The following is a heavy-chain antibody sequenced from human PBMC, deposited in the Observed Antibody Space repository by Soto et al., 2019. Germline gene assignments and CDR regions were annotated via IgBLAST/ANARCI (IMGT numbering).Heavy chain of an antibody. CDR2: IYYSGST. V-gene: IGHV4-59*01. D-gene: IGHD2-15*01. CDR3: AKGYCSGGSCYGFDY. J-gene: IGHJ4*02. CDR1: GGSISSYY. Sequence: SETLSLTCTVSGGSISSYYWSWIRQPPGKRLEWIGYIYYSGSTNYNPSLKSRLTISVDTSKNQLSLKLSSVTAADTAVYYCAKGYCSGGSCYGFDYWGQGTLVTVSS.